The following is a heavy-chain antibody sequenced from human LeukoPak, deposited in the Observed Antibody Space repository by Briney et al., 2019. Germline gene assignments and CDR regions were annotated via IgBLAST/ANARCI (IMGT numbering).Heavy chain of an antibody. CDR1: GFTFSSYW. J-gene: IGHJ6*03. CDR3: VRGSSSPPVYYYYYYMDV. V-gene: IGHV3-74*01. D-gene: IGHD6-6*01. Sequence: GGSLRLSCAASGFTFSSYWMHWVRQAPGKGLVWVSRINTDGTSTSYADSVKGRFTISRDNAKNTMYLQMNSLRAEDTAVYYCVRGSSSPPVYYYYYYMDVRGKGTTVTVSS. CDR2: INTDGTST.